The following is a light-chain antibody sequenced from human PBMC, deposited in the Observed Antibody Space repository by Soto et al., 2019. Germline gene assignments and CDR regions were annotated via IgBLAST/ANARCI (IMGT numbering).Light chain of an antibody. CDR3: QKYNPGPAT. V-gene: IGKV1-27*01. CDR1: QGSGNS. J-gene: IGKJ5*01. CDR2: SAS. Sequence: DIQMTQAPPSLSASVGDRVTITCRASQGSGNSLAWYQQKPGTVPKLLIYSASTLQSGVPSRFSGSGSGTDFTLTISSLQPEDVAAYYCQKYNPGPATFGQGTRLEIK.